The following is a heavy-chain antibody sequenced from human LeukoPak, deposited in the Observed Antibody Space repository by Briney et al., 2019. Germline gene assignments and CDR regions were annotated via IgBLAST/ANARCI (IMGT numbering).Heavy chain of an antibody. J-gene: IGHJ5*02. V-gene: IGHV1-46*01. CDR2: INPSGGST. CDR1: GYTFIDYY. D-gene: IGHD2-2*01. Sequence: GASVKVSCKASGYTFIDYYIHWVRQAPGQGLEWMGIINPSGGSTSYAQKFQGRVTMTRNTSISTAYMELSSLRSEDTAVYYCARVRVGYCSSTSCHGLDPWGQGTLVTVSS. CDR3: ARVRVGYCSSTSCHGLDP.